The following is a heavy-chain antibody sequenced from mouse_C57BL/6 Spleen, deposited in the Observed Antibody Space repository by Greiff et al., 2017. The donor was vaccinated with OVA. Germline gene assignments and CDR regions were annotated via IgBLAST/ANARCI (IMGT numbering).Heavy chain of an antibody. CDR3: ARAGNLLRAMDY. J-gene: IGHJ4*01. D-gene: IGHD1-1*01. Sequence: EVQRVESGPGMVKPSQSLSLTCTVTGYSITSGYDWHWIRHFPGNKLEWMGYISYSGSTNYNPSLKSRISITHDTSKNHFFLKLNSVTTEDTATYYCARAGNLLRAMDYWGQGTSVTVSS. V-gene: IGHV3-1*01. CDR1: GYSITSGYD. CDR2: ISYSGST.